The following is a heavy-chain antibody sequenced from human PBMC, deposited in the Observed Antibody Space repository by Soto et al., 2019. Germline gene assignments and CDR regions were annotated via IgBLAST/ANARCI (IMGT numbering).Heavy chain of an antibody. CDR2: INPSGGST. CDR1: GYTFTSYY. V-gene: IGHV1-46*04. D-gene: IGHD2-21*02. J-gene: IGHJ4*02. CDR3: ARARGNDWYSDY. Sequence: ASVKVSCKASGYTFTSYYMHWVRQAPGQGLEWMGIINPSGGSTSYADSVKGRFTISKDSADNSLILQMTSLRAEDTAVYHCARARGNDWYSDYWGQGTLVTVSS.